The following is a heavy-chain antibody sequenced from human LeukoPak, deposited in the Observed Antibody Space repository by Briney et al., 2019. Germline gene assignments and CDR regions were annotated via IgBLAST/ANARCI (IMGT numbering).Heavy chain of an antibody. J-gene: IGHJ4*02. CDR2: ISGSGGST. D-gene: IGHD5-18*01. Sequence: GGSLRLSCAASGFTVSSNYMSWVRQAPGKGLEWVSAISGSGGSTYYADSVKGRFTISRDNSKNTLYLQMNSLRAEDTAVYYCAKDGGYSYGYFDYWGQGTLVTVSS. CDR1: GFTVSSNY. CDR3: AKDGGYSYGYFDY. V-gene: IGHV3-23*01.